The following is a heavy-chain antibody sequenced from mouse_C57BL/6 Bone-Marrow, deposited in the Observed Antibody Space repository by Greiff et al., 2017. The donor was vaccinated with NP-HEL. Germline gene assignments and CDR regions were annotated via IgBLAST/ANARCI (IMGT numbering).Heavy chain of an antibody. CDR1: GFTFSSYA. CDR3: ARVSSSLDY. Sequence: EVKVVESGGGLVKPGGSLKLSCAASGFTFSSYAMSWVRQTPEKRLEWVATISDGGSYTYYPDNVKGRFTISRDNAKNNLYLQMSHLKSEDTAMYYCARVSSSLDYWGQGTTLTVSS. J-gene: IGHJ2*01. V-gene: IGHV5-4*03. D-gene: IGHD1-1*01. CDR2: ISDGGSYT.